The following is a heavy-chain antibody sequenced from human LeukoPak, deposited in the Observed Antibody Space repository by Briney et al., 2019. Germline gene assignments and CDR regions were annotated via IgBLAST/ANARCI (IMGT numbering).Heavy chain of an antibody. CDR2: ISASGDKT. Sequence: GGSLRLSCAASNFTFGVYAMSWVRQAPGQGLEWISLISASGDKTYYADSVKGRFTVSRDNSRNTMYLQMDSLRAEDTAVYYCAKDRDGDFYFYMDVWGTGTTVIVSS. CDR1: NFTFGVYA. CDR3: AKDRDGDFYFYMDV. J-gene: IGHJ6*03. D-gene: IGHD4-17*01. V-gene: IGHV3-23*01.